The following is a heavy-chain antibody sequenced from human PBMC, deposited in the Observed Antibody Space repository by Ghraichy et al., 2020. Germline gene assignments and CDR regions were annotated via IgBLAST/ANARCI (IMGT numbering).Heavy chain of an antibody. CDR1: GYTFTGYY. V-gene: IGHV1-2*06. D-gene: IGHD2-2*01. J-gene: IGHJ6*02. Sequence: ASVKVSCKASGYTFTGYYMHWVRQAPGQGLEWMGRINPNSGGTNYAQKFQGRVTMTRDTSISTAYMELSRLRSDDTAVYYCARDIVVVPAGYLPGPYYGMDVWGQGTTVTVSS. CDR2: INPNSGGT. CDR3: ARDIVVVPAGYLPGPYYGMDV.